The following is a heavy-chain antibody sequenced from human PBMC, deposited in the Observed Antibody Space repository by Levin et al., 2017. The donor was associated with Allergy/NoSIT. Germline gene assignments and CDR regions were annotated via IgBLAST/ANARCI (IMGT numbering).Heavy chain of an antibody. D-gene: IGHD6-19*01. CDR3: ARLGIPVEGGDYYYGMDV. J-gene: IGHJ6*02. CDR2: IWNHGSRT. CDR1: GFTFSFYG. Sequence: GESLKISCAASGFTFSFYGMHWVRQAPGKGLEWVTLIWNHGSRTDYADSVKGGFTTSRDNSKNMVYLQMSSLRAEDTGVYDCARLGIPVEGGDYYYGMDVWGQGTTVTVSS. V-gene: IGHV3-33*01.